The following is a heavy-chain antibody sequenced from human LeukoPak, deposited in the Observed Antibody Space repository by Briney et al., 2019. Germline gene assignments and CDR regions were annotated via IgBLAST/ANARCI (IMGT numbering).Heavy chain of an antibody. CDR1: GFTFDNNA. J-gene: IGHJ4*02. V-gene: IGHV3-23*01. Sequence: GGSLRLSCAASGFTFDNNAMTWVRQAPGEGLEWGSAMSGGGGNTYYADSVKGRFTTSRENSKSTLYLQLNSLRAEDTAVYYCAKQSTASGSWDYWGQGTLLTVSS. CDR2: MSGGGGNT. CDR3: AKQSTASGSWDY. D-gene: IGHD2-21*01.